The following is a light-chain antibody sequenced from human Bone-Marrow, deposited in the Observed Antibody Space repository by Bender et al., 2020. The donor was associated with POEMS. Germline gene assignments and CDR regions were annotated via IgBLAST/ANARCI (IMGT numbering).Light chain of an antibody. CDR2: KDT. Sequence: SYELTQPPSVSVSPGQTAMITCSGDGLPKQYSFWYQQKPGQAPVLWIYKDTERPSGSPDRFSGSTSGTTVTLTIRGVQADDEDGYYCQSARSSGFYWVFGGGTRLTVL. J-gene: IGLJ3*02. V-gene: IGLV3-25*03. CDR3: QSARSSGFYWV. CDR1: GLPKQY.